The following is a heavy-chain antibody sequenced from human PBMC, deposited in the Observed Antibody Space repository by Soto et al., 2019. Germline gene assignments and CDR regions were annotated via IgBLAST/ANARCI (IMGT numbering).Heavy chain of an antibody. CDR2: IFSNDDK. D-gene: IGHD6-6*01. J-gene: IGHJ5*02. V-gene: IGHV2-26*01. Sequence: QATLKESGPVLVKPTETLTLTCTVSGFSLSNAKMGVSWIRQPPGKALEWLAHIFSNDDKSYSTSLKRRLSIFKDPSKSQVVLTMTNMDPVDTGTYYCARIAARRGWFDPWGQGTLVTVSS. CDR1: GFSLSNAKMG. CDR3: ARIAARRGWFDP.